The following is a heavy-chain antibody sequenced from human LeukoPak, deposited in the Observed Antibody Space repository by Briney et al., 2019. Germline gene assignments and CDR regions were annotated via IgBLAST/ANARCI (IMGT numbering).Heavy chain of an antibody. CDR2: IRAYNGNT. D-gene: IGHD2-21*02. V-gene: IGHV1-18*04. CDR1: GYTFTSYD. Sequence: GASVTVSCKASGYTFTSYDFSWVRQAPGQGLEWMGWIRAYNGNTNYAQKFQGRVTMTTDTSTRTAYMELRSLRSDDTAMYYCARGGDYYFDYWGQGTLVTVSS. CDR3: ARGGDYYFDY. J-gene: IGHJ4*02.